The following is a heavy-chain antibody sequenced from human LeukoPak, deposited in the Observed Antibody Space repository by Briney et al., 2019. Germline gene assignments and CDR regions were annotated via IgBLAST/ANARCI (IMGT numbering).Heavy chain of an antibody. V-gene: IGHV4-34*01. D-gene: IGHD2-15*01. J-gene: IGHJ6*03. Sequence: SETLSLTCAVYGGSFSGYYWSWIRQPPGKGLEWIGEINHSGSTNYNPSLKSRVTISVDTSKNQFSLKLSSVTAADTAVYYCARGYCSGGSCFYYYYYYMDVWGKGSTVTVSS. CDR1: GGSFSGYY. CDR3: ARGYCSGGSCFYYYYYYMDV. CDR2: INHSGST.